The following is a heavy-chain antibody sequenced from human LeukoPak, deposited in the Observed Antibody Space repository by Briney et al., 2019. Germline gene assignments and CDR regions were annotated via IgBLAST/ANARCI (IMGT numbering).Heavy chain of an antibody. CDR1: GYTFTSYG. CDR3: ARITPIGYGSGSYYN. Sequence: ASVKVSCKASGYTFTSYGISWVRQAPGQGLEWMGWISAYNGNTNYAQKLQGRVTMTTDTSTSTAHMELRSLRSDDTAVYYCARITPIGYGSGSYYNWGQGTLVTVSS. D-gene: IGHD3-10*01. V-gene: IGHV1-18*01. CDR2: ISAYNGNT. J-gene: IGHJ4*02.